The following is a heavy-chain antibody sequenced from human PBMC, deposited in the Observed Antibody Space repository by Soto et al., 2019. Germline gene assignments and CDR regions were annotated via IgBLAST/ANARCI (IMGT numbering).Heavy chain of an antibody. D-gene: IGHD1-1*01. V-gene: IGHV1-69*06. CDR1: GGTFSSYA. Sequence: SVKVSCKASGGTFSSYAISWVRQAPGQGLEWMGGIIPIFGTANYAQKFQGRVTITADKSTGTAYMELSSLRSEDTAVYYCANWNDGRNYFDYWGQGTLVTVSS. CDR3: ANWNDGRNYFDY. J-gene: IGHJ4*02. CDR2: IIPIFGTA.